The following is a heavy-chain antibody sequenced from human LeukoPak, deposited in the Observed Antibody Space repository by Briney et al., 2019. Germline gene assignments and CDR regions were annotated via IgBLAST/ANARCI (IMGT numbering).Heavy chain of an antibody. CDR1: GGSFSGYY. CDR2: INHSGST. V-gene: IGHV4-34*01. J-gene: IGHJ4*02. D-gene: IGHD1-26*01. CDR3: ARVSRYSGTIDY. Sequence: SETLSLTCAVYGGSFSGYYWSWIRQPPGKGPEWIGEINHSGSTNYNPSLKSRVTISVDTSKNQFSLKLSSVTAADTAVYYCARVSRYSGTIDYWGQGTLVTVSS.